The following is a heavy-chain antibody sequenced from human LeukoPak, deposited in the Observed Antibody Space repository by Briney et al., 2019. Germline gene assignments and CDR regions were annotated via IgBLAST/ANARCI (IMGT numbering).Heavy chain of an antibody. V-gene: IGHV3-49*04. CDR2: IRSKAYGGTT. J-gene: IGHJ6*03. D-gene: IGHD2-15*01. Sequence: GGSLRLSCTASGFTFGDYAMSWVRQAPGKGLEWVGFIRSKAYGGTTEYAASVKGRFTISRDDSKSIAYLQMNSLKTEDTAVYYCTRGYCSGGSCYYYYYYMDVWGKGTTVTISS. CDR1: GFTFGDYA. CDR3: TRGYCSGGSCYYYYYYMDV.